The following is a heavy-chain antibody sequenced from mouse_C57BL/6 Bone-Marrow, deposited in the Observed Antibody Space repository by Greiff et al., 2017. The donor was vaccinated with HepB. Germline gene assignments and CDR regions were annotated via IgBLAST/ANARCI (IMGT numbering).Heavy chain of an antibody. CDR3: ARERIYYGFAY. J-gene: IGHJ3*01. CDR1: GYTFTDYY. D-gene: IGHD2-1*01. CDR2: IYPGSGNT. V-gene: IGHV1-76*01. Sequence: VQLQQSGAELVRPGASVKLSCKASGYTFTDYYINWVKQRPGQGLEWIARIYPGSGNTYYNEKFKGKATLTAEKSSSTAYMQLSSLTSEDSAVYFCARERIYYGFAYWGQGTLVTVSA.